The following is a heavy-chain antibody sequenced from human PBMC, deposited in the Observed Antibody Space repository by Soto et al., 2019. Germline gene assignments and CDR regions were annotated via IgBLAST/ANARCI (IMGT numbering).Heavy chain of an antibody. CDR2: ISYDGSNK. Sequence: GSLRLSCAASAFTFSSYAMHWVRQAPGKGLEWVAVISYDGSNKYYADSVKGRFTISRDNSKNTLYLQMNSLRAEDTAVYYCARDQKPEGMATISAHYGMDVWGQGTTVTVSS. CDR1: AFTFSSYA. CDR3: ARDQKPEGMATISAHYGMDV. D-gene: IGHD5-12*01. J-gene: IGHJ6*02. V-gene: IGHV3-30-3*01.